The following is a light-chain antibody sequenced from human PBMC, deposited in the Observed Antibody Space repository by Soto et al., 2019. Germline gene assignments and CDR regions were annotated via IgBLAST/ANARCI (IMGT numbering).Light chain of an antibody. Sequence: EIVLTQSPVTLSLSPLERATLPFRVSESVNNNYLSWYQQKPGQAPRLLIYGASSRATGIPDRFSGSGSGTDFTLTISRLESEDFAVYYCQVYGRSPLNLTFGPGTKVDIK. CDR1: ESVNNNY. V-gene: IGKV3-20*01. J-gene: IGKJ1*01. CDR3: QVYGRSPLNLT. CDR2: GAS.